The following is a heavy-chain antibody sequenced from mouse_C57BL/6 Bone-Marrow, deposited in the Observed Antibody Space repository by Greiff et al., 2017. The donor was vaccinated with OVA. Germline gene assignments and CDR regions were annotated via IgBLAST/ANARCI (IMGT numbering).Heavy chain of an antibody. Sequence: QVQLQQSGAELARPGASVKMSCKASGYTFTSYTMHWVKQRPGQGLEWNGYINPSSGYTKYNQKFKDKATLTADKSSSTAYMQLSSLTSEDSAVYYCAREDGNWFAYWGQGTLVTVSA. CDR2: INPSSGYT. CDR3: AREDGNWFAY. V-gene: IGHV1-4*01. D-gene: IGHD2-1*01. J-gene: IGHJ3*01. CDR1: GYTFTSYT.